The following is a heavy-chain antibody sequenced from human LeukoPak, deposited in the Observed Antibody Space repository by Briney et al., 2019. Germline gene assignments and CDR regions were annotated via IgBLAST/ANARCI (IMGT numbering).Heavy chain of an antibody. Sequence: EGSLRLSCAASGFTFSSYEMNWVRQAPGKGLEWVSYISSSGSTIYYADSVKGRFTISRDNAKNSLYLQMNSLRAEDTAVYYCARTMSGRYREEFDHWGQGTLVTVSS. CDR1: GFTFSSYE. CDR3: ARTMSGRYREEFDH. V-gene: IGHV3-48*03. J-gene: IGHJ5*02. CDR2: ISSSGSTI. D-gene: IGHD1-26*01.